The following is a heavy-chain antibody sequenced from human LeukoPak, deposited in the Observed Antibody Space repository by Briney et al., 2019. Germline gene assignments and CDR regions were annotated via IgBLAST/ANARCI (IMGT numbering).Heavy chain of an antibody. CDR1: GFTFSSYW. CDR2: IKQDGSEK. V-gene: IGHV3-7*01. CDR3: ARDRDSSGWYYYYYGMDV. J-gene: IGHJ6*02. D-gene: IGHD6-19*01. Sequence: GRSLRLSCAASGFTFSSYWMSWVRQAPGKGLEWVANIKQDGSEKYYVDSVKGRFTISRDNAKNSLYLQMNSLRAEDTAVYYCARDRDSSGWYYYYYGMDVWGQGTTVTVSS.